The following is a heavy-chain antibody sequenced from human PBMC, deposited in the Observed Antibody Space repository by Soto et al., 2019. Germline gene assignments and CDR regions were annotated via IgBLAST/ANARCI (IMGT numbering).Heavy chain of an antibody. CDR3: AHIAPTSYYYDSSGYLSDWFDP. D-gene: IGHD3-22*01. V-gene: IGHV1-69*13. Sequence: PSVKVSCKASGGTFSSYAISWVRQAPGQGLEWMGGIIPIFGTANYAQKFQGRVTITADESTSTAYMELSSLRSEDTAVYYCAHIAPTSYYYDSSGYLSDWFDPWGQGTLVTVSS. CDR2: IIPIFGTA. J-gene: IGHJ5*02. CDR1: GGTFSSYA.